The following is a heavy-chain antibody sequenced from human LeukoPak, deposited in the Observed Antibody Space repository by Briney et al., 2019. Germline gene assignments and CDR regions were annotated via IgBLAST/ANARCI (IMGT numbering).Heavy chain of an antibody. V-gene: IGHV4-4*07. D-gene: IGHD6-19*01. Sequence: PSGTLSLTCTVSGGSISSYYWSWIRQPAGKGLEWIGRIYTSGSTNYNPSLKSRVTMSVDTSKNQFSLKLSSVTAADTAVYYCASDMTGYSSGWYGNWFDPWGQGTLVTVSS. CDR2: IYTSGST. CDR3: ASDMTGYSSGWYGNWFDP. J-gene: IGHJ5*02. CDR1: GGSISSYY.